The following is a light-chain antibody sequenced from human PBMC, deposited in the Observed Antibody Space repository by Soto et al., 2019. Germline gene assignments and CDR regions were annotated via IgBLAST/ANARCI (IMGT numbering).Light chain of an antibody. CDR2: GAS. V-gene: IGKV3-15*01. J-gene: IGKJ1*01. CDR1: ESVSTY. Sequence: ETVMTQSPATLSVSPGERVTLSCRASESVSTYLAWYKQKPGQAPRQLIYGASARATGSPERFSGSGSGTEFTLIISNLQPEDFALYYCHQYLNWPRAFGQGTKVEIK. CDR3: HQYLNWPRA.